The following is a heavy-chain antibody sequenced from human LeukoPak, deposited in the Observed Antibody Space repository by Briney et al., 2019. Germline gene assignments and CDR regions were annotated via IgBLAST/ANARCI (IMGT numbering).Heavy chain of an antibody. CDR1: GVSISSGGYD. CDR2: IYDSGST. Sequence: SQTLSLTCTVSGVSISSGGYDWRWLRQHPGKGLEWIGYIYDSGSTYYNPSLKRLITISVDTSKNQFSLKLSSVTAADTAVYYCARVGDAFDIWGQGTMVTVSS. V-gene: IGHV4-31*01. J-gene: IGHJ3*02. D-gene: IGHD3-3*01. CDR3: ARVGDAFDI.